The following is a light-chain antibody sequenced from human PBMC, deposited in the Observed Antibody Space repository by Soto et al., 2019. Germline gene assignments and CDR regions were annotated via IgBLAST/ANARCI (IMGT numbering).Light chain of an antibody. CDR1: QSVSSN. Sequence: EIVMTQSPATLSVSPGERATLSCRASQSVSSNLAWYQQQPDQAPRLLIYNASTRATGIPTRFSGSGSRTEFTLTISRLQYEDFAIYYCQQYNKWPYTFGQGTTLEIK. CDR2: NAS. CDR3: QQYNKWPYT. J-gene: IGKJ2*01. V-gene: IGKV3-15*01.